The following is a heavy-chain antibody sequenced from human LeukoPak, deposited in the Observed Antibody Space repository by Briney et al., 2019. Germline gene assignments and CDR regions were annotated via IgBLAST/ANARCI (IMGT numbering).Heavy chain of an antibody. Sequence: SETLSLTCTVSGGSISSYYWSWIRQPPGKGLEWIGYIYYSGSTNYNPSLKSRVTISVDTSKNQFSLKLSSVTAADTAVYYCARDPSYGMDVWGQGTTATVSS. CDR1: GGSISSYY. J-gene: IGHJ6*02. V-gene: IGHV4-59*01. CDR2: IYYSGST. CDR3: ARDPSYGMDV.